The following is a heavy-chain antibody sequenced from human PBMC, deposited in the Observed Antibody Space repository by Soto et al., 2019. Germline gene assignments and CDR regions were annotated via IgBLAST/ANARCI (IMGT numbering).Heavy chain of an antibody. J-gene: IGHJ4*02. CDR1: GNSIISIYH. CDR2: IYHTGTT. D-gene: IGHD3-3*01. V-gene: IGHV4-38-2*01. CDR3: VRGRAASVYDF. Sequence: PSETLSLTCAVSGNSIISIYHWAWIRQPPGKGLEWVASIYHTGTTYYNPSLTRRVTISVDTSKNQFSLILSSVTAADSAVEYCVRGRAASVYDFWGPGNLVTVSS.